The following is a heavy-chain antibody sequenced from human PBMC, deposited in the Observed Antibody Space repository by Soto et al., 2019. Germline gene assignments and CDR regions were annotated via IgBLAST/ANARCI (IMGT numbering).Heavy chain of an antibody. J-gene: IGHJ2*01. D-gene: IGHD2-8*01. CDR3: ARPGMVYAIRWHFDL. Sequence: PSETLSLTCAVSGGSISSGGYSWSWIRQPPGKGLEWIGYIYPSGSTYYNPSLKSRVTKSVDRSKNQFCLKLSSVTAADTAVYYWARPGMVYAIRWHFDLWGRGTLVTVSS. CDR1: GGSISSGGYS. CDR2: IYPSGST. V-gene: IGHV4-30-2*01.